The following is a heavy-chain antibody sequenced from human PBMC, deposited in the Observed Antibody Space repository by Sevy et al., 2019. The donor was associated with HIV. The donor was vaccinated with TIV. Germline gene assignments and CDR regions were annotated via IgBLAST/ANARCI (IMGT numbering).Heavy chain of an antibody. V-gene: IGHV3-30*02. CDR3: AKRPTAA. J-gene: IGHJ5*02. Sequence: GGSLRLSCTASGFTFSSYDMNWVRQAPGKGLEWVAFIQVDGREKFYTDSVKGRFTISRDSSKNTVYLQMNSLRGEDTAVYYCAKRPTAAWGQGTLVTVSS. CDR1: GFTFSSYD. CDR2: IQVDGREK.